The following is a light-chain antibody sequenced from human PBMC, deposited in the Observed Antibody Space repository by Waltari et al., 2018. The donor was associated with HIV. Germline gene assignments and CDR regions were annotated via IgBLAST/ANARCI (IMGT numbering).Light chain of an antibody. CDR3: CSYAGSRTHWV. J-gene: IGLJ3*02. V-gene: IGLV2-23*02. CDR1: SSDVGSYNL. CDR2: EVY. Sequence: QSALTQPASVSGSPGPSITISCTGSSSDVGSYNLVSWSQHHPGKAPKLMIYEVYHRPSGVSNRFSGSKSGDTAFLTISGLQAEDEAAYYCCSYAGSRTHWVFGGGTKLTVL.